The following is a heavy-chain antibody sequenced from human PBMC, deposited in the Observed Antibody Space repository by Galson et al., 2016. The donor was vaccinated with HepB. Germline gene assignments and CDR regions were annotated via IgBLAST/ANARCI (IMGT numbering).Heavy chain of an antibody. CDR3: TRGSRCSAGTCYSPAFDY. J-gene: IGHJ4*02. V-gene: IGHV1-18*01. D-gene: IGHD2-15*01. CDR2: ISGTNGNT. Sequence: SVKVSCKASGYTFNTYGIGWVRQAPGQGFEWMGWISGTNGNTNYAQSLQGRVTMTRDISTNTAYLELRGLREDDTATYYCTRGSRCSAGTCYSPAFDYWGQGTLVTVSS. CDR1: GYTFNTYG.